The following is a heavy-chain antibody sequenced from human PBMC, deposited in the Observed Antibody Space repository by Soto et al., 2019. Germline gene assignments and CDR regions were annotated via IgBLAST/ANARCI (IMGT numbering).Heavy chain of an antibody. J-gene: IGHJ4*02. V-gene: IGHV4-34*09. Sequence: SETLSLTCAVYGGSFSGYYWSWIRQPPGKGLEWIGYIYYSGSTYYNPSLKSRVTISVDTSKNQFSLKLSSVTAADTAVYYCARVDAGYSSSWQAFDYWGQGTLVTVSS. CDR1: GGSFSGYY. CDR2: IYYSGST. D-gene: IGHD6-13*01. CDR3: ARVDAGYSSSWQAFDY.